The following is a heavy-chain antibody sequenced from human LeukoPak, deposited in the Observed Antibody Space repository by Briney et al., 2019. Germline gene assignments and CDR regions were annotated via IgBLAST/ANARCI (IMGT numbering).Heavy chain of an antibody. V-gene: IGHV4-39*07. D-gene: IGHD1-14*01. CDR1: GGSINSSSYY. J-gene: IGHJ3*02. CDR2: INHSGST. CDR3: ARVHAAQIRTHAFDI. Sequence: KPSETLSLTCTVSGGSINSSSYYWGWIRQPPGKGLEWIGEINHSGSTNYNPSLKSRVTISVDTSKNQFSLKLSSVTAADTAVYYCARVHAAQIRTHAFDIWGQGTMVTVSS.